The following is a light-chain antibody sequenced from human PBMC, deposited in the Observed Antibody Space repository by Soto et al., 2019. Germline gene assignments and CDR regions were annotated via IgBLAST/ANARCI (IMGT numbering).Light chain of an antibody. Sequence: QSALTQPRSVSGSPGQSVTISCTGTSNDVGRYNYVSWYQQYPGKAPKLIIYDVTKRPSGVPDRFSGSKSGDTASLTISGLQPDDEAHYYCCSFAGFYAVFGGGTQLTVL. CDR3: CSFAGFYAV. V-gene: IGLV2-11*01. J-gene: IGLJ2*01. CDR1: SNDVGRYNY. CDR2: DVT.